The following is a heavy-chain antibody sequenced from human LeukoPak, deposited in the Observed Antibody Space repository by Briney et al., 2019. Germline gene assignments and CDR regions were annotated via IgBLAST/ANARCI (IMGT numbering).Heavy chain of an antibody. Sequence: SVKVSCKASGGTFSSYAISWVRQAPGQGLEWMGRIIPILGIANYAQKFQGRVTITADKSTSTAYMELSSLRSEDTAVCYCARVPQAHNWITNWFDPWGQGTLVTVSS. CDR3: ARVPQAHNWITNWFDP. CDR1: GGTFSSYA. CDR2: IIPILGIA. V-gene: IGHV1-69*04. D-gene: IGHD1-20*01. J-gene: IGHJ5*02.